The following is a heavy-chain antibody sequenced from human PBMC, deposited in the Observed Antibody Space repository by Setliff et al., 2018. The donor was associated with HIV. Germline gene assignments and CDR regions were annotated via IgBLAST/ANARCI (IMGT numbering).Heavy chain of an antibody. J-gene: IGHJ4*02. CDR3: ARPGTRWSFAY. Sequence: GGSLRLSCAASGFTFSSYGMHWVRQAPGKGLEGVANIKEDGSEKYYVDSVKGRFTISRDNAENSLYLQMNSLTAEDTAVYYCARPGTRWSFAYWCQGILVTVSS. V-gene: IGHV3-7*03. CDR1: GFTFSSYG. D-gene: IGHD3-3*01. CDR2: IKEDGSEK.